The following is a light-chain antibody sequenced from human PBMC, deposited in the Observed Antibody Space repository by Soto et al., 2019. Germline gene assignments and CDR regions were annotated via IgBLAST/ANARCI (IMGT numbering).Light chain of an antibody. Sequence: VLTQPASVSGSPGQSITISCTGTSSDVGGYNYVSWYQQHPGKAPKLMIYEVSNRPSGVSNRFSGSKSGNTASLTISGLQAEDEADYYCSSYTSSSTYVFGTGTKVTVL. CDR2: EVS. V-gene: IGLV2-14*01. J-gene: IGLJ1*01. CDR1: SSDVGGYNY. CDR3: SSYTSSSTYV.